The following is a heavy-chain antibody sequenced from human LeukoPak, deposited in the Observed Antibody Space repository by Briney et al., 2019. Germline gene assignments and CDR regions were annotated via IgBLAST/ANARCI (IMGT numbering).Heavy chain of an antibody. Sequence: SETLSLTCTVSGGSISSYCWSWIRQPPGKGLEWIGYIYYSGSTNYNPSLKSRVTISVDTSKNQFSLKLSSVTAADTAVYYCAGDTSSGSYYLWGQGTLVTVSS. J-gene: IGHJ4*02. CDR3: AGDTSSGSYYL. CDR2: IYYSGST. V-gene: IGHV4-59*13. CDR1: GGSISSYC. D-gene: IGHD1-26*01.